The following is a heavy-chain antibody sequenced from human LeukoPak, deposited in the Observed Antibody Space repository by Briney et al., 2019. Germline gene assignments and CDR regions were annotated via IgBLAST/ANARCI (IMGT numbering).Heavy chain of an antibody. CDR2: IYPGDSAT. D-gene: IGHD6-13*01. Sequence: GESLDSSCKGSGYTFTNYWIAWVRQMPGKGLEWMGIIYPGDSATRYSPSFQGQVTFSVDMSISTAFLQWSGLRASDTAMYYCARHQREYSSSWVPLDHWGPGSLVTVS. J-gene: IGHJ4*02. CDR1: GYTFTNYW. V-gene: IGHV5-51*01. CDR3: ARHQREYSSSWVPLDH.